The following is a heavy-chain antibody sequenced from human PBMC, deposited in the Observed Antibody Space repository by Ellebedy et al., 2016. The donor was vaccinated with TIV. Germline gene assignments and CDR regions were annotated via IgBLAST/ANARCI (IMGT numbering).Heavy chain of an antibody. Sequence: GESLKISCAASGFTFSSYGMHWVRQAPGKGLEWVAVIWYDGSNKYYADSVKGRFTISRDNSKNTLYLQMNSLRAEDTALYYCAKGAHPTVVTHADYWGQGTLVTVSS. D-gene: IGHD4-23*01. J-gene: IGHJ4*02. CDR1: GFTFSSYG. CDR3: AKGAHPTVVTHADY. CDR2: IWYDGSNK. V-gene: IGHV3-33*06.